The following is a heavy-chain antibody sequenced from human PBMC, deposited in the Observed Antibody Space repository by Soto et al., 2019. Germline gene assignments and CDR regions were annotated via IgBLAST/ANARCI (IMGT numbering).Heavy chain of an antibody. V-gene: IGHV3-9*01. CDR1: GFRFEDHV. Sequence: SLRLSCVASGFRFEDHVMNWVRQAPGKGLEWVGHISWNSYSIGYGGSVRGRFTISRDNAKNTLYLQMNSLRPEDTALYYCARSWSDSTSGRVDVWGQGTTVTVSS. CDR3: ARSWSDSTSGRVDV. J-gene: IGHJ6*02. CDR2: ISWNSYSI. D-gene: IGHD3-3*01.